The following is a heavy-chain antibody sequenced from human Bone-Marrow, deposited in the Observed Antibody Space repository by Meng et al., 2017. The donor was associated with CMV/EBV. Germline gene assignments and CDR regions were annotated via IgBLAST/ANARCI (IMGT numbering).Heavy chain of an antibody. V-gene: IGHV1-2*02. J-gene: IGHJ6*02. CDR1: GYTFTGYY. CDR3: ARHIVGVPAAIQATTGAYYYYGMDV. D-gene: IGHD2-2*02. CDR2: INPNSGGT. Sequence: ASVKVSCKASGYTFTGYYMHWVRQAPGQGLEWMGWINPNSGGTNYAQKFQGRVTMTRDTSISTAYMELSRLRSDDTAVYYCARHIVGVPAAIQATTGAYYYYGMDVWGQGTTVTVSS.